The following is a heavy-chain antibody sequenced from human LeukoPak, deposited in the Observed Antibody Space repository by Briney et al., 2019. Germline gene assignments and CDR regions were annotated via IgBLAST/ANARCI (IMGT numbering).Heavy chain of an antibody. J-gene: IGHJ4*02. CDR1: GFTFSSYS. V-gene: IGHV3-48*02. CDR2: ISSSSSSTI. CDR3: ARDSKWLVRGAFDY. Sequence: PGGSLRLSCGASGFTFSSYSITWVRQAPGKGLEWVSYISSSSSSTIYYEESVKGRFTISRDNAKNSVYLQMNSLRDDDTAIYYCARDSKWLVRGAFDYWGQGTLVTVSS. D-gene: IGHD6-19*01.